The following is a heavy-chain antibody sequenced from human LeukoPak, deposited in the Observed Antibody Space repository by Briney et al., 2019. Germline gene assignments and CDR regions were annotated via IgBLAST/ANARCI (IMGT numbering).Heavy chain of an antibody. V-gene: IGHV3-23*01. D-gene: IGHD3-10*01. CDR2: ISPGGSDT. CDR3: AKRGGYETMAAFDY. CDR1: GFIFNSYA. J-gene: IGHJ4*02. Sequence: GGSLRLSCAASGFIFNSYAMSWVRQAPGKGLEWVSAISPGGSDTYYADSVRGRFTISRDNSKNTLYLQMSSLRAEDSAVYYCAKRGGYETMAAFDYWGRGTLVTVSS.